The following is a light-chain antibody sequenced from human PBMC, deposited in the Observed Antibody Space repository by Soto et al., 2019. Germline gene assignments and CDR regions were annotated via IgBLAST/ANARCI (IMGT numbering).Light chain of an antibody. J-gene: IGKJ4*01. CDR3: QHYNNWLGT. Sequence: EIVMTQSPATLSVSRGERATLSCRANQAISSNLAWYQQKPGQAPRLLIYGASTRATGIPDRFSGSGSGTEFTLTISSLQSEDFAGSYCQHYNNWLGTFGGGTKVEIK. CDR1: QAISSN. CDR2: GAS. V-gene: IGKV3-15*01.